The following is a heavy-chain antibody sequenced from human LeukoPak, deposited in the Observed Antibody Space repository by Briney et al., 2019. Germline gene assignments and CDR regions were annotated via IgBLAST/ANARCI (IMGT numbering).Heavy chain of an antibody. J-gene: IGHJ4*02. V-gene: IGHV5-51*01. CDR2: IYPRDSDT. CDR1: GYSFTTYW. Sequence: GESLKISCKGSGYSFTTYWIGWVRQMPGKGLEWMGIIYPRDSDTRYSPSFQGQVTISADKSFSTAYLQWSSLKASDTAMYYCARSLPGTFFDFWGQGTLVTVSS. D-gene: IGHD1-7*01. CDR3: ARSLPGTFFDF.